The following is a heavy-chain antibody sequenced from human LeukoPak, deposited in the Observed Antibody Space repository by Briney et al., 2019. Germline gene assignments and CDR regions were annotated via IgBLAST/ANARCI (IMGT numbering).Heavy chain of an antibody. V-gene: IGHV3-48*03. J-gene: IGHJ4*02. CDR1: GFAFSNYE. CDR3: ARDLVQLWSKDF. D-gene: IGHD5-18*01. Sequence: GGSLRLSCAASGFAFSNYEFNWVRQAPVKGLEWGSSISSSGRNISSADYVKGRFTLSRDNAKNSLYLQMHSLRAEDTAVYYCARDLVQLWSKDFWGQGTLVTVSS. CDR2: ISSSGRNI.